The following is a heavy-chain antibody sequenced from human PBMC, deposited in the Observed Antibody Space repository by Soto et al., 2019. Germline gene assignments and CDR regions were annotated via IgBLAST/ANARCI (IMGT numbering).Heavy chain of an antibody. Sequence: ASVKVSCKASGYTFTGYYMHWVRQAPGQGLEWMGWINPNSGGTNYAQKFQGWVTMTRDTSISTAYMELSRLRSDDTAVYYCASDFTYYDGYYYGMDVWGQGTTVTVSS. CDR1: GYTFTGYY. CDR3: ASDFTYYDGYYYGMDV. D-gene: IGHD3-22*01. V-gene: IGHV1-2*04. CDR2: INPNSGGT. J-gene: IGHJ6*02.